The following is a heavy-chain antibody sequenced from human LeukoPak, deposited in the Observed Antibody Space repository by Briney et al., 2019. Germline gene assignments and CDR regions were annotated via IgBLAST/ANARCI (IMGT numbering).Heavy chain of an antibody. Sequence: ASVKVSCKTSGYTFTSYGISWVRQAPGQGLEWMGWISGYNDNTDYAQNLQGRVTMTTDTSTSTAYMEVRSLRSDDTAVYYCVVTSSGWSYSGYWGQGTLVTVSS. D-gene: IGHD6-19*01. CDR2: ISGYNDNT. J-gene: IGHJ4*02. CDR3: VVTSSGWSYSGY. CDR1: GYTFTSYG. V-gene: IGHV1-18*01.